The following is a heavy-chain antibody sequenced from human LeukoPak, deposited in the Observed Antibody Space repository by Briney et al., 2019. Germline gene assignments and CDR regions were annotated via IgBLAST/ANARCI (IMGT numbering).Heavy chain of an antibody. Sequence: GGSLRPSCAASGFTFSSYAMSWVRQAPGKGLEWVSAISGSGGSTYYADSVKGRFTISRDNSKNTLYLQINSLRAEDTAIYYCAKDVWWSVSWGQGTLVTVSS. CDR3: AKDVWWSVS. D-gene: IGHD2-8*02. CDR2: ISGSGGST. V-gene: IGHV3-23*01. CDR1: GFTFSSYA. J-gene: IGHJ5*02.